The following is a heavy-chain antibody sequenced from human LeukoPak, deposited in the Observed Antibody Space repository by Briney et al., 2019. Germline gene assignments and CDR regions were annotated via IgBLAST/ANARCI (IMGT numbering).Heavy chain of an antibody. V-gene: IGHV3-21*01. Sequence: GGSLRLSCAASGFTFSSYSMNWVRQAPGKGLEWVSSISSTSRYIFYTDSVKGRFTIPRDNAKNSLYLQMNSLRAEDTAVYYCARGIRLQRGEDHFDYWGQGTLVTVSS. CDR2: ISSTSRYI. CDR1: GFTFSSYS. D-gene: IGHD3-10*01. CDR3: ARGIRLQRGEDHFDY. J-gene: IGHJ4*02.